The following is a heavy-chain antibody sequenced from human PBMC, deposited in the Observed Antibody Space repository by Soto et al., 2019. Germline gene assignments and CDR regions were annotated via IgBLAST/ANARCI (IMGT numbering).Heavy chain of an antibody. Sequence: QVTLKESGPVLVKPTETLTLRCTVSGLSITDSEMGVSWIRQPPGQPLEWLAHIDSSGEKSYRTFLKSRLAISKDTPKSQIVLTMTNMDPADTATSYCARRHLAVAVSPWFDPWGQGIPVTVSS. J-gene: IGHJ5*02. CDR2: IDSSGEK. V-gene: IGHV2-26*01. CDR3: ARRHLAVAVSPWFDP. D-gene: IGHD6-19*01. CDR1: GLSITDSEMG.